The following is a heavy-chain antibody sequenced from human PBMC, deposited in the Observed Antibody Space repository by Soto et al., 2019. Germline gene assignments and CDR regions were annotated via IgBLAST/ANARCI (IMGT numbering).Heavy chain of an antibody. Sequence: QVQLVQSGAEVTKPGSSVKVSCKASGGTFSSYAISWVRQAPGQGLEWLGGIIPIFGKANYAQKFQGRVTITADESTSTAYKELSSLRSEDTAVYYLVKAARRTRGNYYGMDVWGQGTTVTVSS. V-gene: IGHV1-69*01. CDR3: VKAARRTRGNYYGMDV. J-gene: IGHJ6*02. CDR1: GGTFSSYA. CDR2: IIPIFGKA. D-gene: IGHD6-6*01.